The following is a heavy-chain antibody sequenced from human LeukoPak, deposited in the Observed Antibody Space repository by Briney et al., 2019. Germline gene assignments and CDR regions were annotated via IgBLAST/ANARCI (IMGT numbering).Heavy chain of an antibody. CDR3: ARGVAAAVGWLVP. Sequence: ASETLSLTCTVSGGSISTYYWSWIRQPPGKALEWIGYIYYSGSTNYNPSLKSRVTISIDTSKNQFSLKLSSVTAADTAVYYCARGVAAAVGWLVPWGQGTLVTVSS. CDR2: IYYSGST. J-gene: IGHJ5*02. CDR1: GGSISTYY. D-gene: IGHD6-13*01. V-gene: IGHV4-59*01.